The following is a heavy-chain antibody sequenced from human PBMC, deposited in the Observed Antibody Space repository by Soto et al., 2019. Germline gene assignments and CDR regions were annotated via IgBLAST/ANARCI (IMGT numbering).Heavy chain of an antibody. CDR2: IWYDGSNK. Sequence: QVQLVESGGGVVQPGRSLRLSCAASGFTFSSYGMHWVRQAPGKGLEWVAVIWYDGSNKYYADSVKGRFTISRDNSKNTRYRQMNSLRAEDTAVYYCARAGGYDWFDYWGQGTLVTVSS. J-gene: IGHJ4*02. CDR3: ARAGGYDWFDY. V-gene: IGHV3-33*01. D-gene: IGHD5-12*01. CDR1: GFTFSSYG.